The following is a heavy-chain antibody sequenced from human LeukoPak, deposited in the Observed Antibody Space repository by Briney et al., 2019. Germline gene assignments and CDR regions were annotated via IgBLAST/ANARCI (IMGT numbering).Heavy chain of an antibody. CDR3: ARAQGGDYLRFYYYYSMDV. CDR2: IIPIFGTA. V-gene: IGHV1-69*06. Sequence: SVKVSCKASGGTFSSYAISWVRQAPGQGLEWMGGIIPIFGTANYAQKFQGRVTITADKSTSTAYMELSSLRSEDTAVYYCARAQGGDYLRFYYYYSMDVWGKGTTVTISS. D-gene: IGHD2-21*02. J-gene: IGHJ6*03. CDR1: GGTFSSYA.